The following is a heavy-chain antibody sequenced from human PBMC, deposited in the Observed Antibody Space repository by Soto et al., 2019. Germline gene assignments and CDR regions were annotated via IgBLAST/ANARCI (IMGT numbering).Heavy chain of an antibody. CDR2: FSGTAGGDST. Sequence: HPGGSLRLSCAAYDFTFSSHAMNWVRQAPGKGLEWVSSFSGTAGGDSTFYADSVKGRFTISRDNAKNSVFLQMNSLRAEDTAVYYCARDWDVAVVPAATNYPPYYGLDVWGQGATVTVSS. CDR3: ARDWDVAVVPAATNYPPYYGLDV. D-gene: IGHD2-2*01. V-gene: IGHV3-23*01. CDR1: DFTFSSHA. J-gene: IGHJ6*02.